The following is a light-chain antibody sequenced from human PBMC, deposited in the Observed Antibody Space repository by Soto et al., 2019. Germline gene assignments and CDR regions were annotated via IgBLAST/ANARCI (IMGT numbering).Light chain of an antibody. V-gene: IGKV2-28*01. CDR2: LGS. CDR3: MQALQTPRFT. Sequence: DIVMTQSPLSLPVTPGEPASISCRSSQSLLHSNGYNYLDWYLQKPGQSPQLLIYLGSNRASGVPDRFSGSGSGPDFTLKISRVEAEDVGVYYCMQALQTPRFTFGQGTKLEIK. CDR1: QSLLHSNGYNY. J-gene: IGKJ2*01.